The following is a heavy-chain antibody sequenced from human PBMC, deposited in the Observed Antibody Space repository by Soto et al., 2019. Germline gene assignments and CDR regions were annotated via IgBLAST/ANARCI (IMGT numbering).Heavy chain of an antibody. CDR1: GFTFSDYH. J-gene: IGHJ4*02. V-gene: IGHV3-11*01. CDR3: ARLGQFDY. CDR2: INPSGAPL. Sequence: QVQLVESGGGLVEPGGSLRLSCAASGFTFSDYHMTWIRQAPGKGLEWVAYINPSGAPLYYADSVKGRFTMSRDNAKNSLYIQMNSLRGDDTAVYYCARLGQFDYWGQGTLVTVSS.